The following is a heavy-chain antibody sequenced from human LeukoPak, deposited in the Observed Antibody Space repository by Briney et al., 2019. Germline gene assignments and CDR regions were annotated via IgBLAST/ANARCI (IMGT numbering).Heavy chain of an antibody. Sequence: GASVKVSCKASGYTFTGYYMHWVRQAPGQGLEWMGWINPNSGGTNYAQKLQGRVTMTRDTSISTAYMELSRLRSDDTAVYYCARGYGGRVRGGGVNEYFQHWGQGTLVTVSS. CDR2: INPNSGGT. CDR3: ARGYGGRVRGGGVNEYFQH. J-gene: IGHJ1*01. V-gene: IGHV1-2*02. D-gene: IGHD4-17*01. CDR1: GYTFTGYY.